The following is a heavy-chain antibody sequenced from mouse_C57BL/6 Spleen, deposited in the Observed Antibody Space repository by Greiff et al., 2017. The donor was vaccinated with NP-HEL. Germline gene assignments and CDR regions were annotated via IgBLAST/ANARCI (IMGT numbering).Heavy chain of an antibody. CDR1: GYTFTSYW. J-gene: IGHJ2*01. CDR3: ARRGDYDGFDY. Sequence: QVQLQQPGAELVRPGTSVKLSCKASGYTFTSYWMHWVKQRPGQGLEWIGVIDPSDSYTNYNQKFKGKATLTVATSSSTAYMQLSSLTSEDSAVYYCARRGDYDGFDYWGQGTTLTVSS. CDR2: IDPSDSYT. V-gene: IGHV1-59*01. D-gene: IGHD2-4*01.